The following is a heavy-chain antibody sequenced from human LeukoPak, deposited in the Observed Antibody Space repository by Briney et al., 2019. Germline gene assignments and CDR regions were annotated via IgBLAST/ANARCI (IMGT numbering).Heavy chain of an antibody. CDR3: AREMSSSSWYGVNFDY. CDR2: INWNGGST. D-gene: IGHD6-13*01. Sequence: GGSLRLSCAASGFTFDDYGMSWVRQAPGKGLEWVSGINWNGGSTGYADSVKGRFTISRDNAKNSLYLQMNSLRAEDTALYYCAREMSSSSWYGVNFDYWGQGTLVTVSS. CDR1: GFTFDDYG. J-gene: IGHJ4*02. V-gene: IGHV3-20*04.